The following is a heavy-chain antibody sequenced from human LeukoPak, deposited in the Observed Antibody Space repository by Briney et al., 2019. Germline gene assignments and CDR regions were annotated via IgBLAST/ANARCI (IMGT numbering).Heavy chain of an antibody. D-gene: IGHD3-3*01. J-gene: IGHJ5*02. V-gene: IGHV4-39*07. CDR2: IYYSGST. Sequence: SETLSLTCTVSGGSISSSSYYWGWIRQPPGKGLEWIGSIYYSGSTYYSPSLKSRVTISVDTSKNQFSLKLSSVTAADTAVYYCARGFYYDFWSGSNWFDPWGQGTLVTVSS. CDR1: GGSISSSSYY. CDR3: ARGFYYDFWSGSNWFDP.